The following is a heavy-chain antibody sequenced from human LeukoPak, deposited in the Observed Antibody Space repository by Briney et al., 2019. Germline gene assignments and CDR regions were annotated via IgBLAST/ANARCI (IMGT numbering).Heavy chain of an antibody. CDR2: ISAYNGNT. CDR3: ARPDYYGSGSYGGVYFDY. CDR1: GYTFTSYG. J-gene: IGHJ4*02. Sequence: ASVKVSCKASGYTFTSYGISWVRQAPGQGLKWMGWISAYNGNTNYAQKLQGRVTMTTDTSTSTAYMELRSLRSDDTAVYYCARPDYYGSGSYGGVYFDYWGQGTLVTVSS. D-gene: IGHD3-10*01. V-gene: IGHV1-18*01.